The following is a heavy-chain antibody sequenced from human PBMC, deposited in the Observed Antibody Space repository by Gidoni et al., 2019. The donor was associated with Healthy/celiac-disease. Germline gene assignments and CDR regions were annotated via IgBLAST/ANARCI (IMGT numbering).Heavy chain of an antibody. CDR2: IDWYDDK. Sequence: QVTLQYSGPALLTPTQPLTLTCTFSGFSLSTSGMRVSWSRQPPGTALEWLARIDWYDDKFYSTSLKTRLTISKDTYKNQVVLTMTNMDPVDTATYYCERIRAIAVSWGAFYYCDYWGQGTLVTVSS. V-gene: IGHV2-70*04. CDR1: GFSLSTSGMR. CDR3: ERIRAIAVSWGAFYYCDY. D-gene: IGHD6-19*01. J-gene: IGHJ4*02.